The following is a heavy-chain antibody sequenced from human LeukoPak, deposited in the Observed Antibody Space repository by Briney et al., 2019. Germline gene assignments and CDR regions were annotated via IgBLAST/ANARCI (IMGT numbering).Heavy chain of an antibody. CDR3: ARGLRGGYEYAGNDY. J-gene: IGHJ4*02. CDR2: IIPILGIA. D-gene: IGHD5-12*01. V-gene: IGHV1-69*04. Sequence: SVKVSSKTSVGTFSPYAISSVRQTPRQGLEWMGRIIPILGIANYAQKFQGRVTITADKSTRTAYMELSSLRSEDTAVYYCARGLRGGYEYAGNDYWGQGTLVTVSS. CDR1: VGTFSPYA.